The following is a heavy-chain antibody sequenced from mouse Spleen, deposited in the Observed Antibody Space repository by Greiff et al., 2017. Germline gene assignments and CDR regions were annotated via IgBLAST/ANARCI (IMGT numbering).Heavy chain of an antibody. CDR3: AREYGSGYVGTWFAY. D-gene: IGHD3-1*01. Sequence: QVQLQQPGAELVKPGASVKMSCKASGYTFTSYWITWVKQRPGQGLEWIGDIYPGSGSTNYNEKFKSKATLTVDTSSSTAYMQLSSLTSEDSAVYYCAREYGSGYVGTWFAYWGQGTLVTVSA. J-gene: IGHJ3*01. CDR1: GYTFTSYW. CDR2: IYPGSGST. V-gene: IGHV1-55*01.